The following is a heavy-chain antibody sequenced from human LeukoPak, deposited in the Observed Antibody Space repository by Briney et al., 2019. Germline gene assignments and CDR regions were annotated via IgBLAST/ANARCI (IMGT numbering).Heavy chain of an antibody. CDR3: AELGITMIGGV. CDR1: GFNFNVYS. CDR2: ISSSGRTI. Sequence: HPGGSLRLSCAASGFNFNVYSMTWVRQAPGKGLEWLSYISSSGRTIYYADSVKGRFSISRDNAKNSLFLHMDSLRVEDTGVYFCAELGITMIGGVWGKGTTVTISS. V-gene: IGHV3-48*01. J-gene: IGHJ6*04. D-gene: IGHD3-10*02.